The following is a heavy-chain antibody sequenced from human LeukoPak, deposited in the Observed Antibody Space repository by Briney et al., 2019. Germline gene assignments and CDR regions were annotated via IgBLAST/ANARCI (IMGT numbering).Heavy chain of an antibody. CDR2: VYTSGNT. CDR3: ARDNPAGP. D-gene: IGHD1-14*01. CDR1: GVSISCYS. Sequence: SETLSLTCSVSGVSISCYSWSWIRQSAAKGLEWVGRVYTSGNTNYNPSSKSRVTMSIDTPKKQFSLKLYTVTAADTAVYYCARDNPAGPWGQGTLVTVSS. J-gene: IGHJ5*02. V-gene: IGHV4-4*07.